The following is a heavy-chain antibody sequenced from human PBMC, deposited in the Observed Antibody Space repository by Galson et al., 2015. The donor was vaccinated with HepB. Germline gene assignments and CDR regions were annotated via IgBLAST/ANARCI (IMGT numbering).Heavy chain of an antibody. V-gene: IGHV4-34*01. CDR1: GGSFRGNY. Sequence: LTCAVCGGSFRGNYWSWIRQPPRKGLEWIGEINHSGSTNYNPSLKSRVTMSLDTSKKQFSLKLSSVTAADTAVYYCAGYSSAWASFDFWGQGTLVTVSS. J-gene: IGHJ4*02. CDR2: INHSGST. D-gene: IGHD6-19*01. CDR3: AGYSSAWASFDF.